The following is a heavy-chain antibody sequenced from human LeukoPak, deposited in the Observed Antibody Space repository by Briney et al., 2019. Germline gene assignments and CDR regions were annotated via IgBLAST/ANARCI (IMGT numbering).Heavy chain of an antibody. D-gene: IGHD4-23*01. V-gene: IGHV5-51*01. Sequence: GESLKISCKGSGYSFTSYWIGWVRQMPGKGLEWMGIIYPGDSDTRYSPSFQGQVTISADKSISTAYLQWSSLKASDTAMYYCARQTTVVTPFDAFDIWGQGTMVTVSS. J-gene: IGHJ3*02. CDR2: IYPGDSDT. CDR1: GYSFTSYW. CDR3: ARQTTVVTPFDAFDI.